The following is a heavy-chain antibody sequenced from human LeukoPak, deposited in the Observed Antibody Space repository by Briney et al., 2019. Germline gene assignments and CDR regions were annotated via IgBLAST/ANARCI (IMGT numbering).Heavy chain of an antibody. V-gene: IGHV4-39*01. CDR3: ARIQAPYYDFWSGYYENYMDV. Sequence: SETLSLTCTVSGGSISSSSYYWGWIRQPPGKGLEWIGSIYYSGSTYYNPALKSRVTISVDTSKNQFSLKLSSVTAADTAVYYCARIQAPYYDFWSGYYENYMDVWGKGTTVTVSS. CDR1: GGSISSSSYY. D-gene: IGHD3-3*01. J-gene: IGHJ6*03. CDR2: IYYSGST.